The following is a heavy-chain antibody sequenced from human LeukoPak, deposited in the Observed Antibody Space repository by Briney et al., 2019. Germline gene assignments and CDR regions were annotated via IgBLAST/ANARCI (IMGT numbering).Heavy chain of an antibody. CDR2: IYPGDSDT. V-gene: IGHV5-51*01. J-gene: IGHJ4*02. CDR3: ARQSSDWYVDY. CDR1: GYSFTTYW. D-gene: IGHD6-19*01. Sequence: GASLKISCKGSGYSFTTYWIGWVRQMPGKGLEWMGIIYPGDSDTRYSPSFQGQVTISADKSISTAYLQWSSLKASDTAIYYCARQSSDWYVDYWGQGTLVTVSS.